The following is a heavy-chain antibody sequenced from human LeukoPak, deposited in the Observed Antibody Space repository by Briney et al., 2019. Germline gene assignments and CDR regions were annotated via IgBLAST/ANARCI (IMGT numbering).Heavy chain of an antibody. CDR3: ARDSQYYYYGMDV. CDR2: INSDGSST. V-gene: IGHV3-74*01. CDR1: GFTFSSYW. J-gene: IGHJ6*02. Sequence: GGSLRLSCAASGFTFSSYWTQWVRQAPGKGLVWVSRINSDGSSTSYADSVKGRFTISRDNAKNTLYLQMNSLRAEDTAVYYCARDSQYYYYGMDVWGQGTTVTVSS.